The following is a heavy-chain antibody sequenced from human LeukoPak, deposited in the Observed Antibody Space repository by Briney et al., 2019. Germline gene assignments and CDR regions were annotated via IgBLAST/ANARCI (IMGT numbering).Heavy chain of an antibody. D-gene: IGHD3-10*01. CDR2: ISSRSSYI. CDR1: GVTFSSYR. CDR3: ASISYGSGLIGAFDI. J-gene: IGHJ3*02. Sequence: PGGALRLSCAAPGVTFSSYRMNWVRQAPGKGLEWVSSISSRSSYIYYADSVKSRSTISRDNAKNSLYLQMNSLRAEDTGVYYCASISYGSGLIGAFDIWGQGTMVTVSS. V-gene: IGHV3-21*01.